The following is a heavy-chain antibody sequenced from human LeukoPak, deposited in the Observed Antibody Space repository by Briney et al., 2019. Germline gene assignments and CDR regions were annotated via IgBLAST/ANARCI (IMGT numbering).Heavy chain of an antibody. J-gene: IGHJ4*02. Sequence: ASVKVSCKASGYTFTGYYMHWVRQAPGQGLQWMGWINPNSGGTNYAQKFQGRVTMTRDTSISTAYMELSRLRSDDTAVYYCARSKVVVAAKVFDYWGQGTLVTVSS. CDR3: ARSKVVVAAKVFDY. CDR1: GYTFTGYY. D-gene: IGHD2-15*01. V-gene: IGHV1-2*02. CDR2: INPNSGGT.